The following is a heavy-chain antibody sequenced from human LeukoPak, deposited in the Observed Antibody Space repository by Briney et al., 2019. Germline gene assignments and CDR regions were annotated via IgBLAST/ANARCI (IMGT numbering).Heavy chain of an antibody. CDR3: ARVNSSSPYFDY. CDR1: GGSISSGDYY. D-gene: IGHD6-13*01. CDR2: IYYSGST. J-gene: IGHJ4*02. Sequence: KPSETLSLTCTVSGGSISSGDYYWSWIRQPPGKGLEWIGYIYYSGSTYYNPSLKSRVTISVDTSKNQFSLKLSSVTAADTAVYYCARVNSSSPYFDYWGQGTLVTVSS. V-gene: IGHV4-30-4*01.